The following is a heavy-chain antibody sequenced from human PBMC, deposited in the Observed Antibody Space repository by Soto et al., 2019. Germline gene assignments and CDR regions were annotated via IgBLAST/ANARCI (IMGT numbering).Heavy chain of an antibody. V-gene: IGHV4-39*01. J-gene: IGHJ5*02. D-gene: IGHD3-10*01. CDR2: ISHKGDT. CDR1: GDSIRSDDSF. CDR3: ARQVRVPIPHYGWLSPVTS. Sequence: QVRLLESGPEMVKPSGTLSLTCTVSGDSIRSDDSFWGWIRRPPGQGLEWVGTISHKGDTFYNPPPDRPLTKSLDASNNQLPLRLTSVTAADAGVYFCARQVRVPIPHYGWLSPVTSWGQGTQVTVSS.